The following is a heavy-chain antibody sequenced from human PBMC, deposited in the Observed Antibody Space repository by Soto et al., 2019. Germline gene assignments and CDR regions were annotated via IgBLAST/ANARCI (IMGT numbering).Heavy chain of an antibody. CDR3: TTGACCDAENTCDH. D-gene: IGHD2-2*01. V-gene: IGHV3-15*01. J-gene: IGHJ4*02. CDR2: IYSRRDGGTT. Sequence: EVQLVESGGDLVKPGGSLRLSCAASGFSFNNAWMSWVRQAPGKGLEWVGRIYSRRDGGTTSYAAPVKGRFTISRDDSKNTVYLQMNSLKAEDTALYYCTTGACCDAENTCDHWGQGTQVTVSS. CDR1: GFSFNNAW.